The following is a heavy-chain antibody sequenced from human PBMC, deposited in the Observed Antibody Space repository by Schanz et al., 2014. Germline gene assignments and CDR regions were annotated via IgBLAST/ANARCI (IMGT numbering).Heavy chain of an antibody. CDR3: ARAARRTRVVPLYFDY. CDR2: INQSGTT. Sequence: QVQLQESGPGLVKPSETLSLTCVVSRHSFSSSNWWGWIRQPPGKGLEWIGEINQSGTTNYNPSLKSRVTMSVDTSKNQFSLKLRSVTAADTAVYYCARAARRTRVVPLYFDYWGQGTLVTVSS. CDR1: RHSFSSSNW. J-gene: IGHJ4*02. V-gene: IGHV4-28*03. D-gene: IGHD2-2*01.